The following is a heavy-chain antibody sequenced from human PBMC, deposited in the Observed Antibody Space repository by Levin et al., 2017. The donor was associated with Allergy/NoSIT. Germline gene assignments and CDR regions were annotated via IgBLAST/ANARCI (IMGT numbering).Heavy chain of an antibody. J-gene: IGHJ6*02. V-gene: IGHV4-39*01. Sequence: SQTLSLTCTVSGGSISSSSYYWGWIRQPPGKGLEWIGSIYYSGSTYYNPSLKSRVTISVDTSKNQFSLKLSSVTAADTAVYYCASWSSSETAYYYGMDGWGQGTTVTVSS. CDR1: GGSISSSSYY. CDR2: IYYSGST. D-gene: IGHD6-13*01. CDR3: ASWSSSETAYYYGMDG.